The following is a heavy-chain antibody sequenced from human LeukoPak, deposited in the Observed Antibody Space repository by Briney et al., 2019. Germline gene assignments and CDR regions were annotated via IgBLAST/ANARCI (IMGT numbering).Heavy chain of an antibody. V-gene: IGHV4-39*01. CDR2: IYYSGST. D-gene: IGHD3-22*01. Sequence: SETLSLTCTVSGGSLSRSSYYWGWIRQPPGKGLEWIGSIYYSGSTYYNPSLKSRVTISIDTSRNQFSLNLSSVTAADTVVYYCARQRVSSGYLDYWGQGTLVTVSS. J-gene: IGHJ4*02. CDR1: GGSLSRSSYY. CDR3: ARQRVSSGYLDY.